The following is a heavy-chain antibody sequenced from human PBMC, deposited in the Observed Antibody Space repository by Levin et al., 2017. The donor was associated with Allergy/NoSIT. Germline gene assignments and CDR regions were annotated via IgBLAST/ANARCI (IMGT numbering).Heavy chain of an antibody. CDR3: ARIWFGEFRDVFDI. Sequence: ESLKISCGVHGSFSDYYWSWIRQPPGKGLEWIGEISHSGSTNYNASLKSRVTISVDTSKNQFSLRLSSVTAADTAVYYCARIWFGEFRDVFDIWGQGTMVTVSS. D-gene: IGHD3-10*01. CDR1: GSFSDYY. J-gene: IGHJ3*02. CDR2: ISHSGST. V-gene: IGHV4-34*01.